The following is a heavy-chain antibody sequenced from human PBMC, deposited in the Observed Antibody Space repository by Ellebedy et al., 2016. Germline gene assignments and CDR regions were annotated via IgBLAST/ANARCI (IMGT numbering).Heavy chain of an antibody. CDR3: ARDQAGAYYYDSWSYSSAYYYMEV. CDR1: GYTFTSYF. CDR2: INPSGGNT. D-gene: IGHD3-10*01. V-gene: IGHV1-46*01. J-gene: IGHJ6*03. Sequence: ASVKVSCKASGYTFTSYFVHWVRQAPGQGLEWMGIINPSGGNTTYAQKFQGRVTMTRDTSKTTVYMELSSLRSEDTAVYYCARDQAGAYYYDSWSYSSAYYYMEVWGKGTTVTVSS.